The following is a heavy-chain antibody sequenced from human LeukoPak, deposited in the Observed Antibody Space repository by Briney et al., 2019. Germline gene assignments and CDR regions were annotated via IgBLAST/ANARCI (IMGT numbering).Heavy chain of an antibody. Sequence: PSQTLSLTCDVSGGSISSGGYSWSWIRQPPGKGLEWIGYIYHSGSTYYNPSLKSRVTISVDRSKNQFSLKLTSVTAADTAVYYCARDRHGSYYIDYWGQGTLVTVSS. CDR3: ARDRHGSYYIDY. D-gene: IGHD1-26*01. CDR2: IYHSGST. V-gene: IGHV4-30-2*01. J-gene: IGHJ4*02. CDR1: GGSISSGGYS.